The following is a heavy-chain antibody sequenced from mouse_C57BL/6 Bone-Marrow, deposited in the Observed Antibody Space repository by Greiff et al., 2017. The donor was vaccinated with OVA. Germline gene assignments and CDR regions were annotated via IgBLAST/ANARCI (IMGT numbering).Heavy chain of an antibody. CDR3: ARGVSYGNYVPWWYFDV. CDR1: GFTFSDYY. V-gene: IGHV5-16*01. D-gene: IGHD2-1*01. J-gene: IGHJ1*03. CDR2: INSDGSST. Sequence: EVMLVESEGGLVQPGSSMKLSCTASGFTFSDYYMAWVRQVPEKGLEWVANINSDGSSTYYLDSLKSRFIISRENAKNILYLQMSSLKSEDTATYYCARGVSYGNYVPWWYFDVWGTGTTVTVSS.